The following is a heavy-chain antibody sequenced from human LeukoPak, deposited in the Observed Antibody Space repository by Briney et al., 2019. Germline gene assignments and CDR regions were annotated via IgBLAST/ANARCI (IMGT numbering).Heavy chain of an antibody. Sequence: GGSLRLSCAASGFTFSSYAMSWVRQAPGKGLEWVSAISGSGGSTYYADFVKGRFTISRDNSKNTLYLQMNSLRAEDTAVYYCAKDTSYYYDSSGYSDYWGQGTLVTVSS. V-gene: IGHV3-23*01. CDR3: AKDTSYYYDSSGYSDY. CDR1: GFTFSSYA. D-gene: IGHD3-22*01. CDR2: ISGSGGST. J-gene: IGHJ4*02.